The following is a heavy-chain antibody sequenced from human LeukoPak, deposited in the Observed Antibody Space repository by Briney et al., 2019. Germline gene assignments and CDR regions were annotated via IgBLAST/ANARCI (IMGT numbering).Heavy chain of an antibody. D-gene: IGHD1-1*01. CDR2: IYYSGST. V-gene: IGHV4-59*01. CDR3: ARDSVSGSIDY. J-gene: IGHJ4*02. CDR1: GGSISSYY. Sequence: SETLSLTCTVSGGSISSYYWSWIRQPPGKGLEWIGYIYYSGSTNYNPSLKSRVTISVDTSKNQFSLKLSSVTAADTAVHYCARDSVSGSIDYWGQGTLVTVSS.